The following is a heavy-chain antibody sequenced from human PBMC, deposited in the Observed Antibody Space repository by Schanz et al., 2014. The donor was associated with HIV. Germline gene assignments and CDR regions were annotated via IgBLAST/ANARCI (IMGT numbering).Heavy chain of an antibody. CDR3: ARGGKMVTFGGVVAPFDY. CDR1: GFTFSDYA. J-gene: IGHJ4*02. CDR2: IVSSGGDYI. D-gene: IGHD3-16*02. Sequence: EVQLLESGGGLVQPGGSPRLSCTTSGFTFSDYAMSWVRQAPGKGLEWVSAIVSSGGDYIYHADSVRGRFTISRDNAKNALYLQMDSLRGEDAAVYYCARGGKMVTFGGVVAPFDYWGQGSLVTVSS. V-gene: IGHV3-21*06.